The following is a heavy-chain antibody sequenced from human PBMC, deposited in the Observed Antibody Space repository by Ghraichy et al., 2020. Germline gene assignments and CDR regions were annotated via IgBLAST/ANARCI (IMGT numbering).Heavy chain of an antibody. V-gene: IGHV1-2*02. CDR3: ARGSGTYYDFYGMDV. CDR2: MNPDGGST. Sequence: ASVKVSCNGSGYTFTAHYPHWVRQAPGQALEWVGWMNPDGGSTNFAPKFEGRVTMTRDTSVSTAYLELRRLTSDDTAVYYCARGSGTYYDFYGMDVWGQGTTVTVSS. J-gene: IGHJ6*02. CDR1: GYTFTAHY. D-gene: IGHD3-10*01.